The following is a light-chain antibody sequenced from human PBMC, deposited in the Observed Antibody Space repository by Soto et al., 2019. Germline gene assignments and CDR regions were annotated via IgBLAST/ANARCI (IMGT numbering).Light chain of an antibody. CDR2: AAS. Sequence: DIQMTQSPSSLSSSVGDRVTITFLSSQSIVTYLNWYLQKPGKAPKLLIYAASNLQSGVPSRFSGSGSGTDFTLTISSLQPEDFATYFCQQSYSTPPWTFGRGTKVDIK. CDR1: QSIVTY. J-gene: IGKJ1*01. CDR3: QQSYSTPPWT. V-gene: IGKV1-39*01.